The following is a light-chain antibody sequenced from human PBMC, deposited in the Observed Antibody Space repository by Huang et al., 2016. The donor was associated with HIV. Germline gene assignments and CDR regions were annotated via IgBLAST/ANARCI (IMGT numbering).Light chain of an antibody. Sequence: EVVMTQSPNTLSVSPGERATLSCRASQSISSNLAWYQQKPGEAPRHLIYRASASAAGVPARFSGSGSGTEFTLTISSLQSEDFAIYYCQQYNNRPPLTFGGGTKVEI. CDR3: QQYNNRPPLT. CDR1: QSISSN. CDR2: RAS. J-gene: IGKJ4*01. V-gene: IGKV3-15*01.